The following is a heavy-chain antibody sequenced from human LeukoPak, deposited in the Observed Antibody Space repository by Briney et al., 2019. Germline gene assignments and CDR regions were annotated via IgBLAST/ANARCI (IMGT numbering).Heavy chain of an antibody. CDR3: ARGRYYYDSSGYYYDNWFDP. V-gene: IGHV4-59*01. CDR1: GGSLSSYY. D-gene: IGHD3-22*01. CDR2: IYYGGTT. Sequence: SETLSLTCTVAGGSLSSYYWSWIRQPPGKGLEYIGFIYYGGTTKYSPSLKSRATISADTSKNQFSLMLTSVTAADTAVYYCARGRYYYDSSGYYYDNWFDPWGHGTLVTVSS. J-gene: IGHJ5*02.